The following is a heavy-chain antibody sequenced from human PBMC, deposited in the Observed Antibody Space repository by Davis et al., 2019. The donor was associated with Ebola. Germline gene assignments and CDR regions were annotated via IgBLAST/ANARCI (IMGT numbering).Heavy chain of an antibody. Sequence: GESLKISCAASGFTFSGSAMHWVRQASGKGLEWVGRIRSKANSYATAYAASVKGRFTISRDDSKNTAYLQMNSLKTEGTAVYYCTRHPPGSGYYLFDYWGRGTLVTVSS. D-gene: IGHD3-22*01. CDR1: GFTFSGSA. CDR3: TRHPPGSGYYLFDY. J-gene: IGHJ4*02. V-gene: IGHV3-73*01. CDR2: IRSKANSYAT.